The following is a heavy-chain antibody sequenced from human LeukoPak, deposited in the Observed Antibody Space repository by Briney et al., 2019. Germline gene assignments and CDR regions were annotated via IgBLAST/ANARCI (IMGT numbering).Heavy chain of an antibody. Sequence: SQTLSLTCDLSRDSVSSHIAAWNWIRQSTSRGLEWLGRTYYRSTCSTDYAVSVQMRITINPDTSKNHFSLQLSSVTPEDTAVYYCARDRGGFDSWGQGTLVTVSS. CDR2: TYYRSTCST. J-gene: IGHJ5*01. D-gene: IGHD3-10*01. V-gene: IGHV6-1*01. CDR3: ARDRGGFDS. CDR1: RDSVSSHIAA.